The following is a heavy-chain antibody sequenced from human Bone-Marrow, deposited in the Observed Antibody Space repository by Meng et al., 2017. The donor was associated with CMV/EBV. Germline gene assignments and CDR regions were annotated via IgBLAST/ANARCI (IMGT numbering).Heavy chain of an antibody. Sequence: SVKVSCKASGYTFTAYYMHWVRQAPGQGLEWMGGIIPIFGTANYAQKFQGRVTITTDESTSTAYMELSSLRSEDTAVYYCARILLGWVMDVWGQGNTVTVSS. V-gene: IGHV1-69*05. D-gene: IGHD2-15*01. J-gene: IGHJ6*02. CDR3: ARILLGWVMDV. CDR2: IIPIFGTA. CDR1: GYTFTAYY.